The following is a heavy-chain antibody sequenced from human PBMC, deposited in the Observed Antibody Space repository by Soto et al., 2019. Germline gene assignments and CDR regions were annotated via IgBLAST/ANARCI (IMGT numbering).Heavy chain of an antibody. CDR3: ARGCLINLAGSFVY. D-gene: IGHD6-13*01. J-gene: IGHJ4*02. Sequence: SETLSLTCAVYGGSFSGYYWSWIRQPPGKGLEWFGEINHSGSTNYNPSLKSRVTISVDTSKNQFSLKLSSVTAADTAVYYCARGCLINLAGSFVYWGQGTLDTGSS. V-gene: IGHV4-34*01. CDR2: INHSGST. CDR1: GGSFSGYY.